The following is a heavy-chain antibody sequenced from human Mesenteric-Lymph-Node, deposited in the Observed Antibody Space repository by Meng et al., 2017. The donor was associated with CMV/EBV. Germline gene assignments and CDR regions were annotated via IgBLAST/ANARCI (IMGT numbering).Heavy chain of an antibody. Sequence: VSSNYMSWVRQAPGKGLEWVSVTYSGGSAYYADSVKGRFTVTRDKSKNTLYLQMNSLRAEDTAVYYCARSPKIYCSSTSCRPLFFDFWGQGTLVTVSS. CDR2: TYSGGSA. CDR3: ARSPKIYCSSTSCRPLFFDF. D-gene: IGHD2-2*01. CDR1: VSSNY. V-gene: IGHV3-53*01. J-gene: IGHJ4*02.